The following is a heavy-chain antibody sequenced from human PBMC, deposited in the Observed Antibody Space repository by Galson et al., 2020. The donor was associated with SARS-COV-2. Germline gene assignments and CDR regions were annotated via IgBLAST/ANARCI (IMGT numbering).Heavy chain of an antibody. J-gene: IGHJ5*02. CDR1: GGTISNYY. CDR2: IYYSGST. CDR3: ALSTYENCFDP. D-gene: IGHD3-22*01. V-gene: IGHV4-59*08. Sequence: SETLTLTCTASGGTISNYYWSWIRQPPGKGLEWVGIIYYSGSTHYNPSLKSRVTISIDTSNNQTSLKLSSVTAADTAVYYCALSTYENCFDPWGQGTLVIVSS.